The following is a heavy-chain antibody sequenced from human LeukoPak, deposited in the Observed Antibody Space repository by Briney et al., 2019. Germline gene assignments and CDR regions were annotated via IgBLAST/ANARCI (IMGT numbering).Heavy chain of an antibody. J-gene: IGHJ3*02. CDR3: ARDQLIGSAFDI. CDR1: GGTFSSYA. Sequence: SVKVSCKASGGTFSSYAISWVRQAPGQGLEWMGRIIPILGIANYAQKFQGRVTITADKSTSTAYMELSSLRSEDTAVYYCARDQLIGSAFDIWGQGTMVTVSS. V-gene: IGHV1-69*04. CDR2: IIPILGIA. D-gene: IGHD2-2*01.